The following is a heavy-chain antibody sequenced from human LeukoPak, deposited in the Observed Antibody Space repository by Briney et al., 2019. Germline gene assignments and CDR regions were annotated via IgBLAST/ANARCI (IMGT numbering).Heavy chain of an antibody. J-gene: IGHJ4*02. D-gene: IGHD2-2*01. CDR3: ARGHLVAASFDY. V-gene: IGHV1-2*02. CDR1: GYTFTDYY. Sequence: GASVKVSCKASGYTFTDYYIHWVRQAPGQGLEWMGWVNPYSGDTNYAQKFQGRVTMTRDTSISTAYMELSRLTTDDTAVYFCARGHLVAASFDYWGQGTQVTVSS. CDR2: VNPYSGDT.